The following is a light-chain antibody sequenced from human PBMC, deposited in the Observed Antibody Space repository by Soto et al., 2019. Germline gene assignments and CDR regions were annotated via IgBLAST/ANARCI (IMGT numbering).Light chain of an antibody. CDR2: GAS. CDR3: QHYGNSPWS. J-gene: IGKJ1*01. V-gene: IGKV3-20*01. CDR1: QSVSSSY. Sequence: EIVLTQSPGTLSLSPGERATLSCRASQSVSSSYLTWYQQKPGQAPRLLIYGASSRATGIPDRFSGSGSGTDFILTISRLEPEDFAVYFCQHYGNSPWSFGQGTKVEIK.